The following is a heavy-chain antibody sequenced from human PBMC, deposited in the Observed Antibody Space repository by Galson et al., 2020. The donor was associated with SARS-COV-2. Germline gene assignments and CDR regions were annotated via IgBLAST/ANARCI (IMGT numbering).Heavy chain of an antibody. V-gene: IGHV4-39*01. Sequence: ETSETLSLTCTVSGGSISNSYYFWGWIRQPPGKGLEWIGNIYYSGSTFYNPSLKSRLSISVDTSKNQFSLRLGSVTAADTAVYYCASLPVPPQYSSSAGFDYWGQGTLVTVSS. CDR2: IYYSGST. D-gene: IGHD6-6*01. J-gene: IGHJ4*02. CDR3: ASLPVPPQYSSSAGFDY. CDR1: GGSISNSYYF.